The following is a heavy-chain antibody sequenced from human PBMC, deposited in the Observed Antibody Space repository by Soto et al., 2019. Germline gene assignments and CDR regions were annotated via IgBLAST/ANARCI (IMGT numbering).Heavy chain of an antibody. Sequence: QVQLVESGGGVVQPGRSLRLSCAASGFTFSSYGMHWVRQAPGKGLEWVAVISYDGSNKYYADSVKGRFTISRDNSKNTLYLQMNSLRAEDTAVYYCAKDRDGYCSGGSCSFAEYFQHWGQGTLVTVSS. V-gene: IGHV3-30*18. CDR1: GFTFSSYG. J-gene: IGHJ1*01. CDR3: AKDRDGYCSGGSCSFAEYFQH. D-gene: IGHD2-15*01. CDR2: ISYDGSNK.